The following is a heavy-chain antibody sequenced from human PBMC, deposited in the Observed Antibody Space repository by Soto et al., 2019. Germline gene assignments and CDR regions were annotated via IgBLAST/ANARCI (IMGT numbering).Heavy chain of an antibody. J-gene: IGHJ5*02. CDR1: GYTFTSYY. CDR2: INPSGGST. V-gene: IGHV1-46*03. CDR3: ARVRLVGRRQNSWFDP. D-gene: IGHD2-21*01. Sequence: QVQLVQSGAEVKKPGASVKVSCKASGYTFTSYYMHWVRQAPGQGLEWMGIINPSGGSTSYAQKFQGRVTMSRDPSTSTVYMELSSLRSEDTAVDYCARVRLVGRRQNSWFDPWGQGTLVTVSS.